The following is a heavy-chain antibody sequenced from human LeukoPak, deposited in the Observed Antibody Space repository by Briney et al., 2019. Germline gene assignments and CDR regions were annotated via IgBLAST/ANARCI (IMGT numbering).Heavy chain of an antibody. Sequence: GGSLRLSCAASGFTFSSYGMHWVRQAPGKGLEWVAFISYDGSNKYYADSVKGRFTISRDNSKNTLFLQMNSLRTEDTAVYYCARGWYYNILTGYLPPFDFWGQGTLVPVSS. D-gene: IGHD3-9*01. CDR3: ARGWYYNILTGYLPPFDF. CDR2: ISYDGSNK. J-gene: IGHJ4*02. V-gene: IGHV3-30*03. CDR1: GFTFSSYG.